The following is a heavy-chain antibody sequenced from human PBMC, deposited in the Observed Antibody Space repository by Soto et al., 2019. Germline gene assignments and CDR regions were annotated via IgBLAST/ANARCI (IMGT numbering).Heavy chain of an antibody. CDR3: ARVQNYDILTGSSHSIDV. J-gene: IGHJ6*02. Sequence: ASVKVSCKVSGYTLTELSMHWVRQAPGKGLEWMGGIDPEDGETIYAQNLQGRVTMTEDTSTDTAYMELSSLRSDDTATYYCARVQNYDILTGSSHSIDVWGQGTTVTVSS. V-gene: IGHV1-24*01. CDR1: GYTLTELS. CDR2: IDPEDGET. D-gene: IGHD3-9*01.